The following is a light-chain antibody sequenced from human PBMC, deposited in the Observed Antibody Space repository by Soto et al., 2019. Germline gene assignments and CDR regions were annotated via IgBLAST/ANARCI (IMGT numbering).Light chain of an antibody. CDR2: AAS. Sequence: DIQRAQSPSSLSVSVGDRVTITCRASQSITNYLNWYQQKPGKAPKLLVYAASSLQSGVPSRFSGNGSGTDFTLTITSLQPEEFASYYCQQSDSYPYTFGQGTKLEIK. J-gene: IGKJ2*01. V-gene: IGKV1-39*01. CDR1: QSITNY. CDR3: QQSDSYPYT.